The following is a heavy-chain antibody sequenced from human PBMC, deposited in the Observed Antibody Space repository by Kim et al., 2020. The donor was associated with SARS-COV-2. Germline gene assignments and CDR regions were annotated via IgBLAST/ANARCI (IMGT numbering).Heavy chain of an antibody. CDR3: ARVPIAAAGQGDY. CDR1: GFTFSSYS. D-gene: IGHD6-13*01. CDR2: ISSSSSYI. V-gene: IGHV3-21*01. Sequence: GGSLRLSCAASGFTFSSYSMNWVRQAPGKGLEWVSSISSSSSYIYYADSVKGRFTISRDNAKNSLYLQMNSLRAEDTAVYYCARVPIAAAGQGDYWGQGTLVTVSS. J-gene: IGHJ4*02.